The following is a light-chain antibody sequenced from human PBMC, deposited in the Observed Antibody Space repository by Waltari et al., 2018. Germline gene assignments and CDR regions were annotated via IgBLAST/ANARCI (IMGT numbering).Light chain of an antibody. CDR1: TSNIGNNP. CDR2: HDG. J-gene: IGLJ3*02. CDR3: AARDDSLNVWV. V-gene: IGLV1-44*01. Sequence: QSVLTQPPSASGTPGQRVTISCSGSTSNIGNNPVNWYQQVPGTAPKVLIYHDGQRPWGGPDRFSVSKSGPSASLAISGLQSDDEGDYYCAARDDSLNVWVFGGGTRVTVL.